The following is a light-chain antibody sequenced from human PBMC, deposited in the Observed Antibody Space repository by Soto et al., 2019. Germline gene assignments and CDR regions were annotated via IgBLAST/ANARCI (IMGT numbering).Light chain of an antibody. V-gene: IGKV3-20*01. J-gene: IGKJ1*01. Sequence: EIVLTHSPGTLSLSPGERATLSYRASKSISSNYLAWYQQKPGQAPRLLIYGASSRATGIPDRFSGSGSGTDFSLSISRLEPEDFAVYYCQQYGSSPQTFGQGTKVDIK. CDR1: KSISSNY. CDR2: GAS. CDR3: QQYGSSPQT.